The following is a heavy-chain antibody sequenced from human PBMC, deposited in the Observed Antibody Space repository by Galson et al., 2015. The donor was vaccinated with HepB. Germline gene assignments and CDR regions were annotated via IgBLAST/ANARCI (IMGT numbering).Heavy chain of an antibody. J-gene: IGHJ4*02. V-gene: IGHV3-23*01. D-gene: IGHD3-10*01. CDR1: GFPFSNYV. Sequence: SLRLSCAASGFPFSNYVMTWVRQAPGMGLEWVSAISGSGSSTYYADSVKGRFTISRDTSKNTLYLQMNSLRAEDTAAYYCAKTPHLWIVRGQFEYWGQGTLVTVSS. CDR3: AKTPHLWIVRGQFEY. CDR2: ISGSGSST.